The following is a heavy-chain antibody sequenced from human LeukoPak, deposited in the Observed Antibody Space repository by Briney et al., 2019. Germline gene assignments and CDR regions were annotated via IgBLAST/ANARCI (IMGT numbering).Heavy chain of an antibody. Sequence: GGSLRLSCAASGFTASSNYMSWVRQAPGKGREWVSVIYSGGSTYYADSVKGRFTISRDNSKNTLYLQMNSLRAEDTAVYYCATAVYYYDSSGYYYTPPDYWGQGTLVTVSS. D-gene: IGHD3-22*01. CDR3: ATAVYYYDSSGYYYTPPDY. CDR2: IYSGGST. CDR1: GFTASSNY. V-gene: IGHV3-53*01. J-gene: IGHJ4*02.